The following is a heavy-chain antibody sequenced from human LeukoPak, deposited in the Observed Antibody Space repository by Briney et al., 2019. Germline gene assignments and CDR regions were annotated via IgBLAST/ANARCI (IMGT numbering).Heavy chain of an antibody. CDR1: GLSFSSYW. J-gene: IGHJ3*02. CDR2: IKQAGSEK. D-gene: IGHD6-19*01. Sequence: GGSLRLSCAASGLSFSSYWMTWVRQAPGKGLEWVANIKQAGSEKYYVDSVKGRFAISRDNAMNSLYLQMNSLRAEDTAVYYCARPKIAVAAPRDAFDIWGQGTMVTVSS. CDR3: ARPKIAVAAPRDAFDI. V-gene: IGHV3-7*01.